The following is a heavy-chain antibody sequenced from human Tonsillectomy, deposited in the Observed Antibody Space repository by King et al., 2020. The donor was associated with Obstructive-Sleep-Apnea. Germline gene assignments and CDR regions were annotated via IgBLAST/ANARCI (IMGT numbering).Heavy chain of an antibody. CDR2: IWYDGSNK. CDR3: ARDSPLVTGNYYGMDV. V-gene: IGHV3-33*01. D-gene: IGHD2-21*02. Sequence: QLVQSGGGVVQPGRSLRLSCAASGFTFNSFGMDWVRQAPGKGLEWVAFIWYDGSNKYYADSVKGRFTISRDNSKNTLYLQMNSLRAEDTAVYYCARDSPLVTGNYYGMDVWGQGTTVTVSS. CDR1: GFTFNSFG. J-gene: IGHJ6*02.